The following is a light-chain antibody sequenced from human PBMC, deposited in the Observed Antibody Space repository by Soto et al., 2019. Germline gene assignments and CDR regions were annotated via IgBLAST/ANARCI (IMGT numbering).Light chain of an antibody. Sequence: EIVLTQSPATLSLSPGERATLSCRASQSVSSYLAWYQQKPGQAPRLLIYGASNRATGIPARFSGSGSGTDFTLTISGLEPEDFAVYYCQQYGSSPVYTFGQGTKLEIK. CDR3: QQYGSSPVYT. J-gene: IGKJ2*01. CDR1: QSVSSY. V-gene: IGKV3-11*01. CDR2: GAS.